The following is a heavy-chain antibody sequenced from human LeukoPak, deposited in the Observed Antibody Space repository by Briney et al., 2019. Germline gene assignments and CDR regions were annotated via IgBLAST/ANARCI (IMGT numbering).Heavy chain of an antibody. V-gene: IGHV3-23*01. Sequence: GGSLRLSCAASGFTFSSYAMSWVRQAPGKGLEWVSAISGSGGSTYYADSVKGRFTISRDNSKNTLYLQMNSLRAEDTAVYYCAKKPLGAWLQLGHFDYWGQGTLVTVSS. D-gene: IGHD5-24*01. CDR1: GFTFSSYA. CDR3: AKKPLGAWLQLGHFDY. CDR2: ISGSGGST. J-gene: IGHJ4*02.